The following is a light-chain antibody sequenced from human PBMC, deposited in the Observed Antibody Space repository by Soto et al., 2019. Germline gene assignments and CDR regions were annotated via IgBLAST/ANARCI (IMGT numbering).Light chain of an antibody. Sequence: EIVLTQSPGTLSLSPGETATLSCRASQSVSSIYLAWYQQKPGQAPRLLIYGASSRATGIPDRFSGSGSGTDFTLTISRLEPEDFAVYYCQHFAGSPPWTFGQGTKVEIK. J-gene: IGKJ1*01. CDR3: QHFAGSPPWT. CDR2: GAS. V-gene: IGKV3-20*01. CDR1: QSVSSIY.